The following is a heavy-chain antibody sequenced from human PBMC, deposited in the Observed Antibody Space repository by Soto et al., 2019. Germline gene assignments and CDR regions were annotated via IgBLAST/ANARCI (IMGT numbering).Heavy chain of an antibody. Sequence: QVHMVQSGAEVKKPGSSMKVSCKTSGGTFSRDVFSWVRQAPGQGLEWMGGIIPMFGTANYIQKFQGRANITADEPTSTVYMELSILRSEDSAVYYCILERDGKEYWGQGTLVTVSS. CDR1: GGTFSRDV. J-gene: IGHJ4*02. D-gene: IGHD1-1*01. CDR3: ILERDGKEY. CDR2: IIPMFGTA. V-gene: IGHV1-69*01.